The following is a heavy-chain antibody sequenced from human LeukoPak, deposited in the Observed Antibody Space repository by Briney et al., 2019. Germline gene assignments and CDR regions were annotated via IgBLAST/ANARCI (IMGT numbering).Heavy chain of an antibody. D-gene: IGHD3-10*01. J-gene: IGHJ5*02. CDR1: GFTFSSYS. Sequence: GGSLRLSCAASGFTFSSYSMNWVRQAPGKGLEWVSSISSSSSCIYYADSVKGRFTISRDNAKNSLYLQMNSLRAEDTAVYYCARASMVRGVGWFDPWGQGTLVTVSS. CDR3: ARASMVRGVGWFDP. V-gene: IGHV3-21*01. CDR2: ISSSSSCI.